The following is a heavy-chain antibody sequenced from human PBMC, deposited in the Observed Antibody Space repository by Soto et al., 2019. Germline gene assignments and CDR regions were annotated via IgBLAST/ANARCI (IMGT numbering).Heavy chain of an antibody. CDR1: GYTFTSYY. CDR2: INPSGGST. V-gene: IGHV1-46*01. Sequence: SVKVSCKASGYTFTSYYMHWVRQAPGQGLEWMGIINPSGGSTSYAQKFQGRVTMTRDTSTSTVYMELSSLRSEDTAVYYCARDLSIAVAGTWWFDPWGQGTLVTVSS. D-gene: IGHD6-19*01. J-gene: IGHJ5*02. CDR3: ARDLSIAVAGTWWFDP.